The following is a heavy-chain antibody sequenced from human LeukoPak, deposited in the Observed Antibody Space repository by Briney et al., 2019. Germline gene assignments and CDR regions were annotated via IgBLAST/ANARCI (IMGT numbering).Heavy chain of an antibody. J-gene: IGHJ3*02. Sequence: GGSLRLSCAASGFTFSSYSMNWVRQAPGKGLEWVSAISGSGGSTYYADSVKGRFTISRDNSKNTLYLQMNSLRAEDTAVYYCAKDGMVGATVSAFDIWGQGTMVTVSS. V-gene: IGHV3-23*01. CDR2: ISGSGGST. D-gene: IGHD1-26*01. CDR1: GFTFSSYS. CDR3: AKDGMVGATVSAFDI.